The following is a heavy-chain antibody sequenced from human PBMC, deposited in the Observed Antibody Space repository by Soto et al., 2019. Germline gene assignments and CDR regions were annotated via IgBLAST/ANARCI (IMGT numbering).Heavy chain of an antibody. CDR3: ARHNRRLNSYNFDY. CDR2: IIPIFGTA. D-gene: IGHD5-18*01. J-gene: IGHJ4*02. Sequence: QVQLVQSGAEVKKPGSSVKVFCKASGGTFSSYAISWVRQAPGQGLEWMGGIIPIFGTANYAQKFQGRVTITADESTSTAYMELSSLRSEDTAVYYCARHNRRLNSYNFDYWGQGTLVTVSS. CDR1: GGTFSSYA. V-gene: IGHV1-69*01.